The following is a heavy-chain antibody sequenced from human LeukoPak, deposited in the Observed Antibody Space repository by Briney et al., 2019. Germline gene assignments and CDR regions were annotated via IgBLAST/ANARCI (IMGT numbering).Heavy chain of an antibody. V-gene: IGHV3-23*01. J-gene: IGHJ6*02. D-gene: IGHD3-10*01. Sequence: GGSLRLSCAASGFTFSSYAMSWVRQAPGKGLEWVSAISGSGGSTYYADSVKGRFTISRDNSKNTLYLQMNSLRAEDTAVYYCAKFEGPFGELYYGMDVWGQGTTVTVSS. CDR2: ISGSGGST. CDR1: GFTFSSYA. CDR3: AKFEGPFGELYYGMDV.